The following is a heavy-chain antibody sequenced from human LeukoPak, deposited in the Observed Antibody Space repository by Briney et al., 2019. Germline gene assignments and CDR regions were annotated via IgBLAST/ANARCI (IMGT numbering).Heavy chain of an antibody. CDR3: VSFYETY. CDR2: INGDGSWT. Sequence: GGSQRLSCAASGNYWMHWVRQAPGKGLVWVSHINGDGSWTTYADSVKGRFTISKDNAKNTVYLQMNNLRAEDTAVYYCVSFYETYWGRGTLVTVSS. CDR1: GNYW. V-gene: IGHV3-74*01. J-gene: IGHJ4*02. D-gene: IGHD2-2*01.